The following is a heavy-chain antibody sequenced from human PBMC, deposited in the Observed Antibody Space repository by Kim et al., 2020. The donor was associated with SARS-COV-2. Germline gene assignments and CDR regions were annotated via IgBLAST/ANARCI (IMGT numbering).Heavy chain of an antibody. J-gene: IGHJ5*02. V-gene: IGHV1-2*02. CDR2: INPNSGGT. CDR1: GYTFTGYY. CDR3: AREGGDSVDNWFDP. D-gene: IGHD3-16*01. Sequence: ASVKVSCKASGYTFTGYYMHWVLQAPGQGLEWMGWINPNSGGTNYAQKFQGRVTMTRDTSISTAYMELSRLRSDDTAVYYCAREGGDSVDNWFDPWGQGTLVTVSS.